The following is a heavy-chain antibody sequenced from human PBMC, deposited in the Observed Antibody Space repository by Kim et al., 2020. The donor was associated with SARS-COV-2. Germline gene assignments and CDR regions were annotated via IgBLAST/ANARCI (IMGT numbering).Heavy chain of an antibody. CDR3: ARLNIVVVPATNFDP. Sequence: PSLKSRVTISVDTSKTQFSLKLSAVTAADTAVYYCARLNIVVVPATNFDPWGQGTLVTVSS. V-gene: IGHV4-39*01. J-gene: IGHJ5*02. D-gene: IGHD2-2*01.